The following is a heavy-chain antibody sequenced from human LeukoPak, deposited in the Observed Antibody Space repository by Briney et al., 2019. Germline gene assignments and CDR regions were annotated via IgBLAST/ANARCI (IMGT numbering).Heavy chain of an antibody. V-gene: IGHV1-18*01. Sequence: GASVNVSCTASGYNFAGSGISWVRQAPGQGLEWMGWISAYNSDTNYAQEFHGRVTMTTDTPTSTAYMGLRSLRSDDTAVYYCATHCSGVSCYGSDGPWGQGTLVTVSS. CDR1: GYNFAGSG. J-gene: IGHJ5*02. CDR2: ISAYNSDT. CDR3: ATHCSGVSCYGSDGP. D-gene: IGHD2-15*01.